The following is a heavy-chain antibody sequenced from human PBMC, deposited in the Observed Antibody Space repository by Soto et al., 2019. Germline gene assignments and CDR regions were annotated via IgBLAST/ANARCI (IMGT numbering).Heavy chain of an antibody. CDR1: GFTFSSYG. J-gene: IGHJ4*02. CDR3: AKDRARYCGGGSCYSSFDY. CDR2: ISYDGSNK. Sequence: QVQLVESGGGVVQPGRSLRLSCAASGFTFSSYGMHWVRQAPGKGLVWVAVISYDGSNKYYADYVKGRFTISRDNSKNTLYLQMNSLRADDTAVYYWAKDRARYCGGGSCYSSFDYWGQGTLVTVSS. D-gene: IGHD2-15*01. V-gene: IGHV3-30*18.